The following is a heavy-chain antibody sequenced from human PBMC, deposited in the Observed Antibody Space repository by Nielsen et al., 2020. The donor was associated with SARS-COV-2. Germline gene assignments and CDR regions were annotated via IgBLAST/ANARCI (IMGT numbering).Heavy chain of an antibody. V-gene: IGHV1-3*01. D-gene: IGHD2-21*02. Sequence: GESLKISCKASGYRFSSYAMHWVRQAPGQSLEWMGWIDAGKSNAKYSQRFQGRVSMTTDTSAGIGYMEMSGLTLEDTAVYYCARAESGDWDGNWFDPWGQGTLVTVSS. CDR3: ARAESGDWDGNWFDP. CDR1: GYRFSSYA. CDR2: IDAGKSNA. J-gene: IGHJ5*02.